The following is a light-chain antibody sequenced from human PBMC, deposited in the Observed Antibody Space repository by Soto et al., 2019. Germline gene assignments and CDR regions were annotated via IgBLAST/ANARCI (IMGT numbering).Light chain of an antibody. J-gene: IGKJ1*01. Sequence: EIVLPHSQGTLSLSPVERATLYCRASQSVSSNLAWYQQKPGQAPRLLIYGASTRATGIPARFSGSGSGTEFTLTISSLQSEDFAVYYCQQYNNWPGTFGQGTKVDIK. V-gene: IGKV3-15*01. CDR2: GAS. CDR3: QQYNNWPGT. CDR1: QSVSSN.